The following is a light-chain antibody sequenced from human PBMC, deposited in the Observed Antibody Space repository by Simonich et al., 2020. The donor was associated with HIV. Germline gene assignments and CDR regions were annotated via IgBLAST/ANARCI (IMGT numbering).Light chain of an antibody. CDR1: QSVLYSSNNKNY. J-gene: IGKJ3*01. CDR2: WAS. Sequence: DIVMTQSPDSLAVSLGERATINCKSSQSVLYSSNNKNYLAWYQQKPGQRPKLLIYWASIRESGVPDRFSGSGSGTDYTLTISSLQAEDVAVYYCQQYYSIPPTFGPGAKVDIK. V-gene: IGKV4-1*01. CDR3: QQYYSIPPT.